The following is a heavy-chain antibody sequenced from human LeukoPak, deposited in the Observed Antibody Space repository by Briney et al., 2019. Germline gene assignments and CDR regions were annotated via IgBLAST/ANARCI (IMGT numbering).Heavy chain of an antibody. J-gene: IGHJ5*02. CDR2: ISSSGSTI. CDR1: GFTFSSYE. Sequence: GGSLRLSCAASGFTFSSYEMNWVRQAPGKGLEWVSYISSSGSTIYYADSVKGRFTISRDNAKNSLYLQMSSLRAEDTAVYYCARDRIAAAGYWFDPWGQGTLVTVSS. V-gene: IGHV3-48*03. CDR3: ARDRIAAAGYWFDP. D-gene: IGHD6-13*01.